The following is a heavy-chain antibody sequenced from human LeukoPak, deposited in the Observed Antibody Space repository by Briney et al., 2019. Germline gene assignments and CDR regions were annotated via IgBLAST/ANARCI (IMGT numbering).Heavy chain of an antibody. V-gene: IGHV4-39*01. D-gene: IGHD6-13*01. CDR1: GDSISTNYY. J-gene: IGHJ4*02. CDR2: IYYSGGT. Sequence: PSETLSLTCTVSGDSISTNYYWGWIRQPPGKGPEWIGSIYYSGGTYYNPSLKSRVTISVDTSKNQFSLRLTSLTAADTAMYYCARPISAADPYYFDYWGQGTLVTVSS. CDR3: ARPISAADPYYFDY.